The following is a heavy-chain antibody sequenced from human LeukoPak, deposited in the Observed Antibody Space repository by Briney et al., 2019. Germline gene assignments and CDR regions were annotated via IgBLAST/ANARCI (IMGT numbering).Heavy chain of an antibody. CDR1: GGSFSGYY. J-gene: IGHJ4*02. CDR3: ARGGDYIWGSYRH. D-gene: IGHD3-16*02. CDR2: INHSGST. Sequence: SETLSLTCAVYGGSFSGYYWSWIRRPPGKGLEWIGEINHSGSTNYNPSLKSRVTISVDTSKNQFSLKLSSVTAADTAVYYCARGGDYIWGSYRHWGQGTLVTVSS. V-gene: IGHV4-34*01.